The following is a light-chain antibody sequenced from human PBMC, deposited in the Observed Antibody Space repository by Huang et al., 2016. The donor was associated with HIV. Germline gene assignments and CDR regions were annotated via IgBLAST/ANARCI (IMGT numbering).Light chain of an antibody. CDR3: QKYNDVPRM. CDR2: AAS. J-gene: IGKJ1*01. Sequence: DIQMTQSPSSLSASIGDRITISCRASQDIDAYLAWYQHKPGKVPNLLIYAASTLQSGVPSRFSGSGSGTNFTLTIGSLQPEDVGSYYCQKYNDVPRMFGHGTKVEIK. V-gene: IGKV1-27*01. CDR1: QDIDAY.